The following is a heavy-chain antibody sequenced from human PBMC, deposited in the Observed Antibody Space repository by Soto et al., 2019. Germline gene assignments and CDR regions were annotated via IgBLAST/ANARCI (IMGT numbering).Heavy chain of an antibody. CDR1: GFTFRGRS. CDR2: IDNAGTDS. Sequence: EVQLVESGGGLVQPGGSMRLSCAASGFTFRGRSMHWVHQAPGKGLVWVSGIDNAGTDSTYADSVKGRFTSSRDNAKNTLYLQMNSLRVEETALYYCARGWFGPDVCGKGTTVTVYS. D-gene: IGHD3-10*01. V-gene: IGHV3-74*01. J-gene: IGHJ6*03. CDR3: ARGWFGPDV.